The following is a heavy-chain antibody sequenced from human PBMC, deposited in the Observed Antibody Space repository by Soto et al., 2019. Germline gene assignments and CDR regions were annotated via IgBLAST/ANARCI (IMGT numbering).Heavy chain of an antibody. CDR2: IYYSGST. CDR1: GGPISSGDYY. D-gene: IGHD3-22*01. V-gene: IGHV4-30-4*01. J-gene: IGHJ6*02. CDR3: ARVSVIVGGMDV. Sequence: QVQLQESAPGLVNPSQTLSLTCTVSGGPISSGDYYWSWIRQPPGKGLEWIGYIYYSGSTYYNPSLKSRVTISVDTSKDQFSLKLSSVTAADTAVYYCARVSVIVGGMDVWGQGTTVTVSS.